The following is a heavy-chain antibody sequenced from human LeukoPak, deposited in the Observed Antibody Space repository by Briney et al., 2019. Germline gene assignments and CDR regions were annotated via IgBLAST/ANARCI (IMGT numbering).Heavy chain of an antibody. CDR3: ARSPNYYGSGDDAFDI. CDR2: IYYSGST. D-gene: IGHD3-10*01. CDR1: GGSISSGGYY. J-gene: IGHJ3*02. V-gene: IGHV4-31*03. Sequence: SETLSLTCTVSGGSISSGGYYWSWIRQHPGKGLEWIGYIYYSGSTYYNPSLKSRVTISVDTSKNQFSLKLSSVTAADTAVYYCARSPNYYGSGDDAFDIWGQGTMVTVSS.